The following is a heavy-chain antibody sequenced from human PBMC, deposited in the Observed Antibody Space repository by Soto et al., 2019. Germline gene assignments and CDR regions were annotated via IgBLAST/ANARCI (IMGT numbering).Heavy chain of an antibody. V-gene: IGHV4-39*02. CDR2: VYYSGST. Sequence: PSETLSLTCTVSGGSISSSSYYWGWIRQPPGKGLEWIGNVYYSGSTYYNPSLRSRVSISVDTSKNQFSLNLSSVTAADTAVYFCAREGGFEAAEFDYSGQGALVTVP. J-gene: IGHJ4*02. CDR3: AREGGFEAAEFDY. CDR1: GGSISSSSYY. D-gene: IGHD6-13*01.